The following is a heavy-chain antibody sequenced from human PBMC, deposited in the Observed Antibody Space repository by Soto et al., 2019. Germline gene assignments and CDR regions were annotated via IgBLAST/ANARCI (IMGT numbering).Heavy chain of an antibody. Sequence: SETLSLTCTVSGGSISSSSYYWGWIRKPPGKGLEWIGSIYYSGSTYYNPSLKSRVTISVDTSKNQFSLKLSSVTAADTAVYYCARDALWFGELASIWGQGTMVTVSS. CDR1: GGSISSSSYY. CDR2: IYYSGST. D-gene: IGHD3-10*01. CDR3: ARDALWFGELASI. J-gene: IGHJ3*02. V-gene: IGHV4-39*02.